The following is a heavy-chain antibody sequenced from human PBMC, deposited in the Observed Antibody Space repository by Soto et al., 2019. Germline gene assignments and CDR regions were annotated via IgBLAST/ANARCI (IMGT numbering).Heavy chain of an antibody. CDR1: GGSISSGGYS. D-gene: IGHD2-15*01. Sequence: QLQLQESGSGLVKPSQTLSLTCAVSGGSISSGGYSWSWIRQPPGKGLEWIGDIYHSGSTYYNPSLESRGTVSVGRSKNQFALKLSSVTAADTAVYYCAAGGGLPRYDWGQGTRVTVSS. V-gene: IGHV4-30-2*01. CDR2: IYHSGST. CDR3: AAGGGLPRYD. J-gene: IGHJ4*02.